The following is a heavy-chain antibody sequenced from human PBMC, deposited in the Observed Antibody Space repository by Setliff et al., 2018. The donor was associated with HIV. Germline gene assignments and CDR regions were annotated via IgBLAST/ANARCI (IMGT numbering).Heavy chain of an antibody. CDR1: GYTFTSYA. V-gene: IGHV1-3*03. J-gene: IGHJ6*03. CDR2: INAGNGNT. Sequence: ASVKVSCKASGYTFTSYAIHWVRQAPGQRLEWMGWINAGNGNTKSSQEFQDRVIMTRDTSASTAYLELSSLRSEDTAVYYCARWVPYWSTTSRYHWLFHYMDVWGKGTTVTVSS. D-gene: IGHD2-2*01. CDR3: ARWVPYWSTTSRYHWLFHYMDV.